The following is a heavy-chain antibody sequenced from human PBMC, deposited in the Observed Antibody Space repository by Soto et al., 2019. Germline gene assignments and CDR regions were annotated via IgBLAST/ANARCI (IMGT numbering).Heavy chain of an antibody. J-gene: IGHJ4*02. D-gene: IGHD2-21*01. Sequence: QVQLVESGGGVVQPGRSLRLSCAASGFTFSSYAMQWVRQAPGKGLEWVAVISYDGSNKYYADSVKGRFTISRDNSKNTLYLQMNSLRAEDTAVYYCARDRDGYIDYWGQGTLVTVSS. CDR2: ISYDGSNK. CDR3: ARDRDGYIDY. CDR1: GFTFSSYA. V-gene: IGHV3-30-3*01.